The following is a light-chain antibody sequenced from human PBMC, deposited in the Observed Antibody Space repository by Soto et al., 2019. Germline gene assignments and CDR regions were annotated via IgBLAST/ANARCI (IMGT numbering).Light chain of an antibody. CDR3: SAYSTSSTHV. J-gene: IGLJ1*01. CDR1: SRDVGSYDY. CDR2: DVN. Sequence: QSVLTQPASVSGSPGQSITFSFTGTSRDVGSYDYVSWHQQHPGKAPKRIIYDVNNRPSGVPSRFSGSKSGNTASLIISGLQTDDEADSYSSAYSTSSTHVFRTVTNVTVL. V-gene: IGLV2-14*03.